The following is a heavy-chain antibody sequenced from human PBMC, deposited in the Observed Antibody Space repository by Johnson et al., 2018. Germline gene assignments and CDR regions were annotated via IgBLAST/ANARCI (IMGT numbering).Heavy chain of an antibody. D-gene: IGHD2-2*03. Sequence: QVQLVQSGGGVVQPGRSLRLSCVASGFSFSIYAVHWVRQAPGKGLEWVAFISYDGSQKNDVDSVKGRFSIARDNAKNTLYLQMNSLRPEETAVYYCVRDGWRRPESLRYWGQGTLVTVSS. J-gene: IGHJ1*01. CDR2: ISYDGSQK. V-gene: IGHV3-30*14. CDR3: VRDGWRRPESLRY. CDR1: GFSFSIYA.